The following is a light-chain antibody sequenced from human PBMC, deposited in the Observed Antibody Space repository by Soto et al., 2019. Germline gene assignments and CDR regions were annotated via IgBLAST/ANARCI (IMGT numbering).Light chain of an antibody. CDR2: ETN. Sequence: QSVLTQAPSVSAAPGQRVTISCSGISSNVVNNYVSWYQQLPGAAPKLLIYETNKRPSGIPDRFSGSKSGTSATLVITGLLTGDEADYYCGTWDRSLWVFGGGTKLTVL. J-gene: IGLJ3*02. V-gene: IGLV1-51*02. CDR1: SSNVVNNY. CDR3: GTWDRSLWV.